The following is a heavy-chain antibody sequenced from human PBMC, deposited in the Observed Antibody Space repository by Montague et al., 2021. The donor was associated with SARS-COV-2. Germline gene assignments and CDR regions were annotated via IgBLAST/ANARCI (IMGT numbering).Heavy chain of an antibody. CDR2: INHSGST. CDR3: ARGRRILLWFGELLSGGDYHGMDV. J-gene: IGHJ6*02. D-gene: IGHD3-10*01. CDR1: GGSFSGYY. Sequence: SETLSLTCAVYGGSFSGYYWSWIRQPPGKGLEWIGEINHSGSTNXNPSLKSRVTISVDTSKNQFSLKLSSVTAADTAVYYCARGRRILLWFGELLSGGDYHGMDVRGQGTTVTVSS. V-gene: IGHV4-34*01.